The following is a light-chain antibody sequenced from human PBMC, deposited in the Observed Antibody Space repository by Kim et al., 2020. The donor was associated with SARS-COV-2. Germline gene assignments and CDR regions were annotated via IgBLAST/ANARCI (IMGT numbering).Light chain of an antibody. CDR3: QAWDRSNHVV. V-gene: IGLV3-1*01. J-gene: IGLJ2*01. CDR1: KLGDKY. CDR2: QDN. Sequence: VSPGQTASITCSGDKLGDKYTSWYQQKPGQSPVLVMYQDNKRPSVVPDRFSGSKSGNIATLAISGTQALDEADYYCQAWDRSNHVVFGGGTQLTVL.